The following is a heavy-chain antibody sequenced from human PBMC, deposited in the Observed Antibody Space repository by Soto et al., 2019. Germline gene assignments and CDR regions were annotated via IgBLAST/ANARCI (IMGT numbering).Heavy chain of an antibody. Sequence: ASVKVSCKASGYTFTSYYINWVRQATGQGLEWMGWMNPKSGNAGYAQKFQGRVTMTRNTSISTAYMELSSLRSDDTAVYYCARPYYDYWSGPAQYYYMDVWGKGTTVTVSS. D-gene: IGHD3-3*01. CDR3: ARPYYDYWSGPAQYYYMDV. J-gene: IGHJ6*03. CDR1: GYTFTSYY. CDR2: MNPKSGNA. V-gene: IGHV1-8*01.